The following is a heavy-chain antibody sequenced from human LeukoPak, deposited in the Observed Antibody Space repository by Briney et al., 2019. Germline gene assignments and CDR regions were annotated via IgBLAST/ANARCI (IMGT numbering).Heavy chain of an antibody. J-gene: IGHJ4*02. Sequence: GESLKISCKGSGYSFTSYWIGWVRQMPGKGLEWMGIIYPSDSDTRYSPSFQGQVTISADKSISTAYLQWSSLKASDTAMYYCARPYHYDSSGHWGLDYWGQGTLVTVSS. CDR2: IYPSDSDT. CDR1: GYSFTSYW. D-gene: IGHD3-22*01. CDR3: ARPYHYDSSGHWGLDY. V-gene: IGHV5-51*01.